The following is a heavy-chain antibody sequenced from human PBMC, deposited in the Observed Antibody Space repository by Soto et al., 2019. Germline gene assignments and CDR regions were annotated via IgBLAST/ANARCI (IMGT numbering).Heavy chain of an antibody. J-gene: IGHJ5*02. CDR2: IIPIFGTA. CDR3: ARKDTAMADNWFDP. V-gene: IGHV1-69*13. Sequence: GASVKVSWKACGCTFSSYAISCVRQAPGQGLEWMGGIIPIFGTANYAQKFQGRVTITADESTSTAYMELSSLRSEDTAVYYCARKDTAMADNWFDPWGQGTLVTVSS. D-gene: IGHD5-18*01. CDR1: GCTFSSYA.